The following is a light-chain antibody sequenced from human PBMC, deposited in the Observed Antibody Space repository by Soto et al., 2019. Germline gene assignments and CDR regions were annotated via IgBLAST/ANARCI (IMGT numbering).Light chain of an antibody. CDR1: QSISTY. CDR2: AAS. V-gene: IGKV1-39*01. CDR3: QQTHTTFT. J-gene: IGKJ4*01. Sequence: DIQMTQSPSSLSASVGDRVTITCRASQSISTYLNWYQQKPGKVPKLLIYAASSLQSGVPSMFSGSGSGTDFTLTISSLQPEDFATYYCQQTHTTFTFGGGTTVEIK.